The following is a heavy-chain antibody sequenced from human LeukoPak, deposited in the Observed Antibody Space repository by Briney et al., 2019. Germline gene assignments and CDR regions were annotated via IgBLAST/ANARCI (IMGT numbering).Heavy chain of an antibody. CDR2: ISGRSGST. J-gene: IGHJ4*02. V-gene: IGHV3-23*01. CDR1: GFTFSSYA. Sequence: GGSLRLSCAASGFTFSSYAMSWVRQAPGKGLEWVSTISGRSGSTYYADSVKGQFTISRDNSKNTLHLQMNSLRAEDTAVYYCARGLGGIAAAGTLDYWGQGTLVTVSS. D-gene: IGHD6-13*01. CDR3: ARGLGGIAAAGTLDY.